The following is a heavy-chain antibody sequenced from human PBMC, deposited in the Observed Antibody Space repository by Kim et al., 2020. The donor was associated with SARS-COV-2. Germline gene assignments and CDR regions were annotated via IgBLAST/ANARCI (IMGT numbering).Heavy chain of an antibody. CDR3: ARGVVFDP. Sequence: SGSTNYNPSLKSRVTISVDTSKNQFSLKLSSVTAADTAVYYCARGVVFDPWGQGTLVTVSS. J-gene: IGHJ5*02. CDR2: SGST. D-gene: IGHD6-6*01. V-gene: IGHV4-34*01.